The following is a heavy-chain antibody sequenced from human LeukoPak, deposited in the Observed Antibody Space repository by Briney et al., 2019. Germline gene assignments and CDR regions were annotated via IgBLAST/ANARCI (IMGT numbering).Heavy chain of an antibody. Sequence: GGSLRLSCAASGFSFSNYAMSWVRQAPARGLEWVSSLRGDGDTFYADSVKGRFSLSRDDSRNTVYLQLNNLRVEDTAVYYCARAGWISNADAVWWGQGTPVTVSS. J-gene: IGHJ4*02. CDR1: GFSFSNYA. V-gene: IGHV3-23*01. CDR2: LRGDGDT. CDR3: ARAGWISNADAVW. D-gene: IGHD1-1*01.